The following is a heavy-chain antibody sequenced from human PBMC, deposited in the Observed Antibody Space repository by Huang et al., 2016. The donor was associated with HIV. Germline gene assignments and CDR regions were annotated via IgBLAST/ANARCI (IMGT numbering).Heavy chain of an antibody. Sequence: QVQLQGSGPGLVKPSQTLSLTCNVSGGSISSGSYYWTWIRPPAGKGLDWIGHIYTSGSTNYTPTLKSRVALSLATSRTQFSLTLSSVTATDTAMYYCARGGTYNTRHWYFDYWGQGALVTVSS. CDR2: IYTSGST. V-gene: IGHV4-61*09. J-gene: IGHJ4*02. CDR3: ARGGTYNTRHWYFDY. D-gene: IGHD1-1*01. CDR1: GGSISSGSYY.